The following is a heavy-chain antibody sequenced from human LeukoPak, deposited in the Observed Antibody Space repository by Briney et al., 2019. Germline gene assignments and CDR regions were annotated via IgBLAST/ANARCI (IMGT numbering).Heavy chain of an antibody. CDR1: GYNFTTYW. CDR2: IDPSDSYI. CDR3: ARLRDGTIDY. J-gene: IGHJ4*02. Sequence: GESLKISCKGSGYNFTTYWTSWVRQMPGKGLEWMGRIDPSDSYINYGPPFQGHVTTSSDKSISTAYLQWSSLKASDTAMYYCARLRDGTIDYWGQGTLVTVSS. V-gene: IGHV5-10-1*01.